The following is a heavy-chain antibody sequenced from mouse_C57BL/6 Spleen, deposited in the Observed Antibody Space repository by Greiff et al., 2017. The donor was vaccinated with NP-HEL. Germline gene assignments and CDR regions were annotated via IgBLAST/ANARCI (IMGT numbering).Heavy chain of an antibody. V-gene: IGHV1-82*01. CDR1: GYAFSSSW. Sequence: LQESGPELVKPGASVKISCKASGYAFSSSWMNWVKQRPGKGLEWIGRIYPGDGDTNYNGKFKGKATLTADKSSSTAYMQLSSLTSEDSAVYFCALYYYGTPFAYWGQGTLVTVSA. D-gene: IGHD1-1*01. CDR2: IYPGDGDT. CDR3: ALYYYGTPFAY. J-gene: IGHJ3*01.